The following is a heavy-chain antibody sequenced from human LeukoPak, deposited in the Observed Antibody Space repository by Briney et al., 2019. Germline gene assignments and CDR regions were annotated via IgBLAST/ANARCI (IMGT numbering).Heavy chain of an antibody. Sequence: ASVKVSCKVSGYTLTELSIHWVRQAPGKGLEWMGGVDPEDGETIYAQKFQGRVTMTEDTSTYTAYMELSSADTAVYYCATGLPHWGHFAFWGQGTLVTVSS. J-gene: IGHJ4*02. CDR1: GYTLTELS. V-gene: IGHV1-24*01. D-gene: IGHD7-27*01. CDR2: VDPEDGET. CDR3: ATGLPHWGHFAF.